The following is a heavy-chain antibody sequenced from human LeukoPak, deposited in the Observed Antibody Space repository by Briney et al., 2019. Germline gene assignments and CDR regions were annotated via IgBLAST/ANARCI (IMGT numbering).Heavy chain of an antibody. Sequence: PGGSLRLSCAASGFTFSSYSVTWVRQAPGKGLEWVSSISSRSYYIYYADSVKGRFTISRDNAKNSLYLQMNSLRAEDTAVYYCARDPLLGAVAVPYNWFDPWGQGTLVTVSS. D-gene: IGHD6-19*01. CDR3: ARDPLLGAVAVPYNWFDP. CDR2: ISSRSYYI. CDR1: GFTFSSYS. J-gene: IGHJ5*02. V-gene: IGHV3-21*01.